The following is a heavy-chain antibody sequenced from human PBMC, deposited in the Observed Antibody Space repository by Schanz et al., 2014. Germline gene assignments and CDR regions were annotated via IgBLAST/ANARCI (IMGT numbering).Heavy chain of an antibody. D-gene: IGHD3-22*01. J-gene: IGHJ4*02. CDR3: AKDPSHGDYDYYFDY. CDR2: IWSDGSTK. Sequence: DLVESGGGLIQRGESLRLSCSASGFSFSSYSMNWVRQAPGKGLEWVAVIWSDGSTKYYADSVKGRFTISRDNSKNTLYLQMNSLRAEDTAVYYCAKDPSHGDYDYYFDYWGQGTLVTVSS. CDR1: GFSFSSYS. V-gene: IGHV3-33*06.